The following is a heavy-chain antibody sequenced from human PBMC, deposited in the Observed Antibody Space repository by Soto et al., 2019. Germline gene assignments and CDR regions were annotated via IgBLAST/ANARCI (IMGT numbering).Heavy chain of an antibody. CDR1: GGSISSGGYY. Sequence: HVQLQESGPGLVKPSQTMSLPCTVSGGSISSGGYYWSWLRQHPGKGLEWIGYIYYSGSTYYTPSLKSRVPISVDTSKNQFSLKLSSVTAADTAVYYCARSVDPWGQGTLVTVSS. CDR3: ARSVDP. CDR2: IYYSGST. V-gene: IGHV4-31*03. J-gene: IGHJ5*02.